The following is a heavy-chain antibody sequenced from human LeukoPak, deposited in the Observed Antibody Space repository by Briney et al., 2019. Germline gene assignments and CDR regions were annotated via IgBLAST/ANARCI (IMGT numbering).Heavy chain of an antibody. D-gene: IGHD6-19*01. CDR2: IWYDGSNK. CDR3: ARDMDGWHSAFDI. J-gene: IGHJ3*02. V-gene: IGHV3-33*01. CDR1: GFTFSSYG. Sequence: GGSLRLSCAASGFTFSSYGMHWVRQAPGKGLEWVAVIWYDGSNKYYADSVKGRFTISRDNSKNTLYLQMNSLRAEDTAVYYCARDMDGWHSAFDIWGQGTMVTVSS.